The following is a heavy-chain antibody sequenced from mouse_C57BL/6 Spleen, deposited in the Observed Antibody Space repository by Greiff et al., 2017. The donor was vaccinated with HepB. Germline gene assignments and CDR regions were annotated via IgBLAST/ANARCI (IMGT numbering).Heavy chain of an antibody. CDR2: IDPSDSYT. D-gene: IGHD2-4*01. J-gene: IGHJ4*01. V-gene: IGHV1-50*01. Sequence: QVQLKQPGAELVKPGASVKLSCKASGYTFTSYWMQWVQQRPGQGLEWIGEIDPSDSYTNYKQKFKGKATMTVDTSSSTAYMQLSSLTSEDSAVYYCAREDYDDAMDYWGQGTSVTVSS. CDR3: AREDYDDAMDY. CDR1: GYTFTSYW.